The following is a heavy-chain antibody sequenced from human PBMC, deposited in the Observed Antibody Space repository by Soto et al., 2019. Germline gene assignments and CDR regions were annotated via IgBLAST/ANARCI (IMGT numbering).Heavy chain of an antibody. D-gene: IGHD2-15*01. CDR3: AKARIVVVVAATTDFDY. CDR2: ISGSGGST. J-gene: IGHJ4*02. CDR1: GFTFSSYA. V-gene: IGHV3-23*01. Sequence: GGSLRLSCAASGFTFSSYAMSWVRQAPGKGLEWVSAISGSGGSTYYADSVKGRFTISRDNSKNTLYLQMNSLRAEDTAVYYCAKARIVVVVAATTDFDYWGQGTLVTVSS.